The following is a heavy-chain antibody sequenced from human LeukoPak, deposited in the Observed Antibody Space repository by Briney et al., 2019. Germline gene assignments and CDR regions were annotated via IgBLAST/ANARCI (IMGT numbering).Heavy chain of an antibody. V-gene: IGHV3-21*01. D-gene: IGHD5-18*01. Sequence: PGGSLRLSCAASGFTFSSYSMNWVRQAPGKGLEWVSSISSSSSYIYYADSVKGRFTISRDNAKNSLYLQMNSLRAEDTAVYYCARVPYSYGYAVDYWGQGTLVTVSS. J-gene: IGHJ4*02. CDR2: ISSSSSYI. CDR3: ARVPYSYGYAVDY. CDR1: GFTFSSYS.